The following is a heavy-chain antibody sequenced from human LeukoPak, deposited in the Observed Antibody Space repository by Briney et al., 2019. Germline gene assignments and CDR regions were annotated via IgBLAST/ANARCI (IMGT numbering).Heavy chain of an antibody. CDR1: GGTFSSYA. V-gene: IGHV1-69*06. CDR2: IIPIFGTA. CDR3: ARVDYDSSGYCYEGYAFDI. Sequence: SVKVSCKASGGTFSSYAISWVRQAPGQGLEWMGGIIPIFGTANYAQKFQGRVTITADKSTSTAYMELSSLRSEDTAVYYCARVDYDSSGYCYEGYAFDIWGQGTMVTVSS. D-gene: IGHD3-22*01. J-gene: IGHJ3*02.